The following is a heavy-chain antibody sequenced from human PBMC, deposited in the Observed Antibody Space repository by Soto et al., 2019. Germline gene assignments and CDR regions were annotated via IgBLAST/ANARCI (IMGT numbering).Heavy chain of an antibody. J-gene: IGHJ4*02. Sequence: SETLSLTCTVSGGSMSSYYWSWIRQSPGKGLEWIGYIYYSGSTNYNPSLKSRVAISLDTSKNQFSLMLSSVTAADTAVYYCARGEWLATIKPYFAYWGQGTLVTVSS. V-gene: IGHV4-59*01. D-gene: IGHD5-12*01. CDR1: GGSMSSYY. CDR2: IYYSGST. CDR3: ARGEWLATIKPYFAY.